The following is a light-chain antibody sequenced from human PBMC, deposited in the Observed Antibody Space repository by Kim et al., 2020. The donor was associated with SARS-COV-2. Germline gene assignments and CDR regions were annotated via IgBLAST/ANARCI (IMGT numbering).Light chain of an antibody. J-gene: IGKJ1*01. CDR3: QKYNNWPRT. V-gene: IGKV3-15*01. Sequence: EIVMTQSPATLSVSPGERATLSCRASQSVSSTLVWYQQKPGQAPRLLIYGASTRATGIPARFSGSGSGTEFTLIISSLQSEDFAVYFCQKYNNWPRTFGQGTKVDIK. CDR2: GAS. CDR1: QSVSST.